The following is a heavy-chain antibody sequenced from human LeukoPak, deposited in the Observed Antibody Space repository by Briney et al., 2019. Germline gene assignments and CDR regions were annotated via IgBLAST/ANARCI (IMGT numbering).Heavy chain of an antibody. D-gene: IGHD6-19*01. CDR1: GYTFTGYY. CDR2: INPNSGGT. J-gene: IGHJ3*02. Sequence: ASVKVSCKASGYTFTGYYMHWVRQAPGQGLEWMGWINPNSGGTNYAQKFQGRVTVTRGTSISTAYMELSRLRSDDTAVYYCARGGSSGWSDGFDIWGQGTMVTVSS. CDR3: ARGGSSGWSDGFDI. V-gene: IGHV1-2*02.